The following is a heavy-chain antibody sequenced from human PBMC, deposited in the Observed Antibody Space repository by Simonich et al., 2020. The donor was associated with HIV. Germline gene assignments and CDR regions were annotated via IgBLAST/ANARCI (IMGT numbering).Heavy chain of an antibody. Sequence: QVQLVQSGAEVKKPGASVKVSCKVSGYTLTELSMHWVRQAPGKGLEWVGSFDLKEGETINEQKFQGRVSMTEDPSTDTAYMELSSLRFEDTAVYYCATHGAGSFSSALDIWGQGTRVTVSS. V-gene: IGHV1-24*01. CDR1: GYTLTELS. CDR3: ATHGAGSFSSALDI. D-gene: IGHD6-6*01. CDR2: FDLKEGET. J-gene: IGHJ3*02.